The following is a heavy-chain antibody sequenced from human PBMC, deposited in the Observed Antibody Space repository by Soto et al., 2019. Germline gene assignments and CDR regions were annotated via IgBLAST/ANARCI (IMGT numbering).Heavy chain of an antibody. J-gene: IGHJ6*02. CDR2: IIPILGIA. D-gene: IGHD5-12*01. CDR3: ASAGSGYIMSAPYGMDV. V-gene: IGHV1-69*02. CDR1: GGTFSSYT. Sequence: SVKVSCKASGGTFSSYTISWVRQAPRQGLEWIGRIIPILGIANYAQKFQGRVTITADKSASTAYMELSSLRSEDTEVYYCASAGSGYIMSAPYGMDVWGQGTTVTVSS.